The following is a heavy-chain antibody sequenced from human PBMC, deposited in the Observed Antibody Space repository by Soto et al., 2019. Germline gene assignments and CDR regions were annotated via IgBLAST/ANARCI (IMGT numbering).Heavy chain of an antibody. Sequence: GGSLRLSCVASGFSITSFAMSWVRQAPGKGLEWASAISASGGSTYADSVKGRFTISRDNSKNTLYLQMNSLRVEDTAVYYCAKVLSSGSYSGALESWGQGALVTVSS. CDR1: GFSITSFA. D-gene: IGHD1-26*01. CDR2: ISASGGST. V-gene: IGHV3-23*01. CDR3: AKVLSSGSYSGALES. J-gene: IGHJ4*02.